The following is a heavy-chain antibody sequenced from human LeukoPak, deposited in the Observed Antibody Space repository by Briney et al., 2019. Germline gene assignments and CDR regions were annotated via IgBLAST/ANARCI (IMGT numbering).Heavy chain of an antibody. CDR1: GFPFIEYS. CDR2: IGIDSGNT. J-gene: IGHJ4*02. D-gene: IGHD1-1*01. Sequence: AGSLRLSCTASGFPFIEYSMNWVRQAPGKGLEWISYIGIDSGNTKYADSVRGRFTISADKAKNSLYLQMNSLRVEDTAVYYCARDHNYAFDNWGQGTLVSVAS. V-gene: IGHV3-48*01. CDR3: ARDHNYAFDN.